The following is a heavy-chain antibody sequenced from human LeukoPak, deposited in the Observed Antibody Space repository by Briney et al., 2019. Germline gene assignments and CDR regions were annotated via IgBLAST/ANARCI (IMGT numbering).Heavy chain of an antibody. CDR1: GGSFSGYY. V-gene: IGHV4-34*01. J-gene: IGHJ6*02. CDR2: INHSGST. CDR3: APDEVVVTDDADVTSVLDV. Sequence: SETLSLTCAVYGGSFSGYYWSWIRQPPGKGLEWLGEINHSGSTNYNPSLKSRVTMSVDTSKNQFSLKLSSVTAADMAVYYCAPDEVVVTDDADVTSVLDVWGQGTTVTVSS. D-gene: IGHD2-2*01.